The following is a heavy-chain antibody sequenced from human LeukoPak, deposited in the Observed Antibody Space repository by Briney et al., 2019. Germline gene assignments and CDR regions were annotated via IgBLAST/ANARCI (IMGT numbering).Heavy chain of an antibody. CDR3: AKGGGELGSGSLDY. J-gene: IGHJ4*02. CDR1: GFTFSDYW. D-gene: IGHD3-10*01. V-gene: IGHV3-7*01. Sequence: GGSLRLSCAASGFTFSDYWMSWVRQAPGKGPEWVANIKQDGSDKYYADSVKGRLTISRDNSKNTLYLQMNSLTTEDTAVYYCAKGGGELGSGSLDYWGQGTLVTVSS. CDR2: IKQDGSDK.